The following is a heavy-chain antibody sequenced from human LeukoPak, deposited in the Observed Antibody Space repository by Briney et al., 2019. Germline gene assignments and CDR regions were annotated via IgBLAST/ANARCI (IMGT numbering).Heavy chain of an antibody. Sequence: PGGSLRLSCAASGFTFSSYGMHWVRQAPGKGLEWVAVISYDGSNKYYADSVKGRFTISRDNAKNTLYLQMNSLRAEDTAVYYCARSLIGDRDYWGQGTLVTVSS. D-gene: IGHD7-27*01. J-gene: IGHJ4*02. CDR1: GFTFSSYG. V-gene: IGHV3-30*03. CDR2: ISYDGSNK. CDR3: ARSLIGDRDY.